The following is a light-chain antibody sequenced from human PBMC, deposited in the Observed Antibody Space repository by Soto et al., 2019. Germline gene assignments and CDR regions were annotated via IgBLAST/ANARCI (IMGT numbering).Light chain of an antibody. CDR2: DVS. V-gene: IGLV2-11*01. CDR1: SSDVGGYNY. CDR3: CSYAGSYTLV. J-gene: IGLJ1*01. Sequence: ALTQPRSVSGSPGQSVTISCTGTSSDVGGYNYVSWYQQHPGKAPKLMIYDVSKRPSGVPDRFSGSKSGNTASLTISGLQAEDEADYYCCSYAGSYTLVFGTGTKLTVL.